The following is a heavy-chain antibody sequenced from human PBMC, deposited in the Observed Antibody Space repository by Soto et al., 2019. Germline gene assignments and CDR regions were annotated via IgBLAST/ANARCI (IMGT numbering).Heavy chain of an antibody. CDR2: TFYRSKWYN. J-gene: IGHJ4*02. Sequence: SQTLSLTCAISGDSVSSNSAAWNWIRQSPSRGLEWLGRTFYRSKWYNDYAISVKSRITINPDTSKNQFSLKLSSVTAADTAVYYCARGPSADSGYRLYYFDYWGQGTLVTVSS. CDR3: ARGPSADSGYRLYYFDY. D-gene: IGHD5-12*01. V-gene: IGHV6-1*01. CDR1: GDSVSSNSAA.